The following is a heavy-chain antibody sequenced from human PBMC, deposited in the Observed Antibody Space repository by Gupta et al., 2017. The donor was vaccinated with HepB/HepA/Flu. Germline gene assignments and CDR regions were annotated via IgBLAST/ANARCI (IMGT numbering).Heavy chain of an antibody. CDR3: ARDYSSSSGWYRQFDY. J-gene: IGHJ4*02. CDR1: GFSFSNYG. Sequence: QVQLVESGGGEVQPGRSLRLSCAASGFSFSNYGMHWVRKAPGKGLEWVAVIWYDGSNEYYVDSVKGRFTISRDNSKNTLYLQMNSLRAEDTAVYYCARDYSSSSGWYRQFDYWGQGVLVTVSS. V-gene: IGHV3-33*01. D-gene: IGHD6-19*01. CDR2: IWYDGSNE.